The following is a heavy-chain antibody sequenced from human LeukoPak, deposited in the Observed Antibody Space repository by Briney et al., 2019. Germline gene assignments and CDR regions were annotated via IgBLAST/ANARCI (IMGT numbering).Heavy chain of an antibody. CDR2: ISGSGGST. J-gene: IGHJ4*02. CDR1: GFTFSSYA. V-gene: IGHV3-23*01. D-gene: IGHD3-9*01. CDR3: AKPPGVLTGLSYYFDY. Sequence: GGSLRLSCAASGFTFSSYAMSWVRQAPGKGLEWVSAISGSGGSTYYADSVKGRFTISRDNSKNTLYLQMNSLRAEDTAVYYCAKPPGVLTGLSYYFDYWGQGTLVTVSS.